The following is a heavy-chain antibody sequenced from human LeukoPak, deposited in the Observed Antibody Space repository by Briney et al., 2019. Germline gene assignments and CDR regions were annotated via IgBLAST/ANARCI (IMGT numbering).Heavy chain of an antibody. V-gene: IGHV4-4*02. CDR1: GGSISSSNW. D-gene: IGHD2-15*01. CDR2: IYHSGST. J-gene: IGHJ6*03. CDR3: ARGYCSGGSCYSFYYYYYMDV. Sequence: SGTLSLTCAVSGGSISSSNWWSWVRQPPGKGLEWIGEIYHSGSTNYNPSLKSRVTISVDKPKNQFSLKLSSVTAADTAVYYCARGYCSGGSCYSFYYYYYMDVWGKGTTVTVSS.